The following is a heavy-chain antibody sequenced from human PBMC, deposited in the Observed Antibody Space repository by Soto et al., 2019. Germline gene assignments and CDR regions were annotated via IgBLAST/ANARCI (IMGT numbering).Heavy chain of an antibody. V-gene: IGHV3-30-3*01. D-gene: IGHD3-10*01. J-gene: IGHJ1*01. Sequence: VQLVESGGGVVQPGRSLRLSCAASGFTFSSYAMHWVRQAPGKGLEWVAVISYDGSNKYYADSVKGRFTISRDNSKNTLYLQMNSLRAEDTAVYYCARVGTDEGFQHWGQGTLVTVSS. CDR2: ISYDGSNK. CDR3: ARVGTDEGFQH. CDR1: GFTFSSYA.